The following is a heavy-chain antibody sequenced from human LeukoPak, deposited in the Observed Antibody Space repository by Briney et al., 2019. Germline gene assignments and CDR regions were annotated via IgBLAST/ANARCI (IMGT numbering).Heavy chain of an antibody. D-gene: IGHD3-16*02. J-gene: IGHJ5*02. CDR1: GASISSYY. Sequence: SETLSLTCTVSGASISSYYWSWIRQPAGKVLEWIGRIYTSGSTNYSPSLKSRVTMSVDTSKHQFSLKLSSVTAADTAVYYCARRYMITFGGVIVIPSWFDPWGQGTLVTVSS. V-gene: IGHV4-4*07. CDR3: ARRYMITFGGVIVIPSWFDP. CDR2: IYTSGST.